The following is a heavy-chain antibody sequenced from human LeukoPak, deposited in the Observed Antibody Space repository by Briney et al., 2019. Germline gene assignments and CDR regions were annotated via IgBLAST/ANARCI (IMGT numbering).Heavy chain of an antibody. D-gene: IGHD1-14*01. J-gene: IGHJ4*02. CDR3: ARGPPEHPQGY. CDR1: GYTLTSYD. CDR2: INPSSGNT. Sequence: ASVKVSCKASGYTLTSYDINWVRQATGQGLEWMGWINPSSGNTGFAQKFQGRVTMTRNTSISTAYMELSSLTSEDTAVYYCARGPPEHPQGYWGQGTLVTVSS. V-gene: IGHV1-8*01.